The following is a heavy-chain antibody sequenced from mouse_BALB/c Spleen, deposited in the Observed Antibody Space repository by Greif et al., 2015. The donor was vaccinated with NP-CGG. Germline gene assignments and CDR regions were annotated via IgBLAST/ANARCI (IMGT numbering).Heavy chain of an antibody. CDR2: ISRGSTTI. CDR3: AREGWDVGWYFYV. Sequence: EVLLVESGGDLVQPGGSRKLSCEASGFTFSRFRMHWVRQPPATGLERVAYISRGSTTIYDADTVKRRFTISRDNPKNPSFLQMTSLRSDDTDMYYCAREGWDVGWYFYVWGAGTTVTVSS. D-gene: IGHD3-3*01. J-gene: IGHJ1*01. V-gene: IGHV5-17*02. CDR1: GFTFSRFR.